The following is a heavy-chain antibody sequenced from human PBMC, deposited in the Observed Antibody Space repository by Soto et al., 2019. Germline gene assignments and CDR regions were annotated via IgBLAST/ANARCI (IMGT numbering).Heavy chain of an antibody. J-gene: IGHJ6*02. CDR3: ARGPKPLRYCSSTSCPINYGMDV. CDR1: GYTFTGYY. Sequence: ASVEVSCKASGYTFTGYYMHWVRQAPGQGLEWMGWINPNSGGTNYAQKFQGRVTMTRDTSISTAYMELSRLRSDDTAVYYCARGPKPLRYCSSTSCPINYGMDVWGQGTTVTVSS. V-gene: IGHV1-2*02. CDR2: INPNSGGT. D-gene: IGHD2-2*01.